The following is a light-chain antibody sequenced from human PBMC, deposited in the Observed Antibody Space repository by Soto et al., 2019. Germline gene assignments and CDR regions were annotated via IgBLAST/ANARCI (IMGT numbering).Light chain of an antibody. J-gene: IGKJ2*01. V-gene: IGKV3-20*01. CDR3: QQYGSPQFT. CDR1: QSVSSSY. CDR2: GAS. Sequence: EIVLPQSPGTLSLSPGERATLSCRASQSVSSSYLAWYQQKPGQAPRLLIYGASSRATGIPDRFSGSGSGTDFTLTISRLEPEDFAVDYCQQYGSPQFTFGQGTKLEIK.